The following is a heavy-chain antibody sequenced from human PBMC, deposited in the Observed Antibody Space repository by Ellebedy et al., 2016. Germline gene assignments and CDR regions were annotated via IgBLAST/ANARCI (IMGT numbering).Heavy chain of an antibody. D-gene: IGHD5-12*01. CDR1: GFTLSSYW. J-gene: IGHJ3*01. CDR2: VNQDGREI. Sequence: GESLKISCAGSGFTLSSYWMSWVRQAPGKGLEWLGNVNQDGREIYYLDPVKGRFTISRDNTKNLLFLQMDRLSSEDTAVYYCARVTGRYAGYDEPFDVWGQGTMVTVSS. CDR3: ARVTGRYAGYDEPFDV. V-gene: IGHV3-7*01.